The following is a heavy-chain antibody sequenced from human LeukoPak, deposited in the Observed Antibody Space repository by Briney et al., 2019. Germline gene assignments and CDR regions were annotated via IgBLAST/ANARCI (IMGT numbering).Heavy chain of an antibody. CDR3: TRDRSTWLFDY. J-gene: IGHJ4*02. CDR1: GFTFIDYT. V-gene: IGHV3-48*02. Sequence: GGSLRLSCAASGFTFIDYTMHWVRQAPGKGRESVSYISSSSSTIYYADSVKGRFTVSRDNVENSLYLQMNTLRDEDTALYYCTRDRSTWLFDYWGQGTVVTVAS. D-gene: IGHD6-13*01. CDR2: ISSSSSTI.